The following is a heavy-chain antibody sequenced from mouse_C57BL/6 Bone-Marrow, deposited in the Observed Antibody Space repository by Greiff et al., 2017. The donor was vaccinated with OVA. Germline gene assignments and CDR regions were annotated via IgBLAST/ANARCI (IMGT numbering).Heavy chain of an antibody. V-gene: IGHV5-4*03. J-gene: IGHJ3*01. CDR1: GFTFSSYA. CDR2: ISDGGSYT. Sequence: EVKLVESGGGLVKPGGSLKLSCAASGFTFSSYAMSWVRQTPEKRLEWVATISDGGSYTYYPDNVKGRFTISRDNAKNNLYLQMSHLKSEDTAMYYCARGCLAYWGQGTLVTVSA. CDR3: ARGCLAY.